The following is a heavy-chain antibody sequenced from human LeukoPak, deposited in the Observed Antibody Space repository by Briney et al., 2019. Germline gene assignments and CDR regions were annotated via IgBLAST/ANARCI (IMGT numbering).Heavy chain of an antibody. J-gene: IGHJ6*02. CDR3: ARGDAPGGIYYYAMDV. V-gene: IGHV6-1*01. D-gene: IGHD1-14*01. CDR1: GDSVSSNSAA. Sequence: SQTLSLTCAISGDSVSSNSAAWNWVRQSPSRGLEWLGRTYYRSRWYNDYAISVKSRMKINPDTSKNEFSLQLNSVTPEDTAVYYCARGDAPGGIYYYAMDVWGQGTTVTVSS. CDR2: TYYRSRWYN.